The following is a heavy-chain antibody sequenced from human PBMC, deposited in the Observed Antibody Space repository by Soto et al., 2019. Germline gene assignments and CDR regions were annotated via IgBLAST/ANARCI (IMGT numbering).Heavy chain of an antibody. D-gene: IGHD3-22*01. CDR2: INSDGSST. Sequence: GGSLRLSCAASGFTFSSYWMHWVRQAPGKGLAWVSRINSDGSSTSYADSVKGRFTISRDNAKNTLYLQMNSLRAEDTAVYYCSRDLYYDSSGYYFGYYYYGMDVWGQGTTVTVSS. J-gene: IGHJ6*02. CDR3: SRDLYYDSSGYYFGYYYYGMDV. V-gene: IGHV3-74*01. CDR1: GFTFSSYW.